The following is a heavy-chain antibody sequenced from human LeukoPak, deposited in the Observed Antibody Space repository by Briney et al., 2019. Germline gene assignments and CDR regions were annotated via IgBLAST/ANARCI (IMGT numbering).Heavy chain of an antibody. CDR1: GGSISSGSYY. D-gene: IGHD6-13*01. CDR2: IYTSGST. Sequence: PSQTLSLTCTVSGGSISSGSYYWSWIRQPAGKGLEWIGRIYTSGSTNYNPSLKSRVTISVDTSKNQFSLKLSSVTAADTAVYYCARVSSSWYKDWYFDLWGRGTLVTVSS. CDR3: ARVSSSWYKDWYFDL. V-gene: IGHV4-61*02. J-gene: IGHJ2*01.